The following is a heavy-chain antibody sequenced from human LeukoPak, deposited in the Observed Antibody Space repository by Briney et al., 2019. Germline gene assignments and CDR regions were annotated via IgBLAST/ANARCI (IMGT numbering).Heavy chain of an antibody. J-gene: IGHJ6*03. CDR3: ARRRIAAAALGTMDV. V-gene: IGHV4-30-4*08. CDR2: IYYSGSI. Sequence: SQTLSLTCTVSGGSISSGDYYWSWIRQPPGKGLEWFGYIYYSGSIYYNPSLKSRVTISVHTAKNQFSLKLRSVTAADPAVYYCARRRIAAAALGTMDVWGKGTTVTVSS. CDR1: GGSISSGDYY. D-gene: IGHD6-13*01.